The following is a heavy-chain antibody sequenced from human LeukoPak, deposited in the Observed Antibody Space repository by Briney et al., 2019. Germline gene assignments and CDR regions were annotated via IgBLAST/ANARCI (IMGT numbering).Heavy chain of an antibody. CDR1: GFTFSGYG. D-gene: IGHD1-26*01. CDR2: INGSGGNT. V-gene: IGHV3-23*01. CDR3: AKDRGDYYYYAMDV. J-gene: IGHJ6*02. Sequence: GGSLTLSCAASGFTFSGYGMSWVRQAPGKGLEWVSGINGSGGNTYYGDSVKGRFTISRDNSMHTLHLQMNSLRAEDTAVYYCAKDRGDYYYYAMDVWGQGTTVTVSS.